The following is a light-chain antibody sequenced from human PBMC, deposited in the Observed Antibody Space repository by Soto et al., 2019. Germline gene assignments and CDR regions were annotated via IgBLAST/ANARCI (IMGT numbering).Light chain of an antibody. CDR1: SSDVGGYNY. CDR3: TAYAGSNNFCV. J-gene: IGLJ1*01. V-gene: IGLV2-8*01. CDR2: EVN. Sequence: QSALTQPPSASGSPGQSVTISCTGTSSDVGGYNYVAWYQQHPGKAPKLIIYEVNNRPSGVPDRFSGSKSGNTASLTVSGLQAEDEADYYCTAYAGSNNFCVFGTGTKLTVL.